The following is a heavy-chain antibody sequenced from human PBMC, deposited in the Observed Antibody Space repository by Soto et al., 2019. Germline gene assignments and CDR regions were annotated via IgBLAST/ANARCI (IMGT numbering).Heavy chain of an antibody. CDR1: GGSISSGGYS. Sequence: PSETLSLTCAVSGGSISSGGYSWSWIRQPPGKGLEWIGYIYHSGSTYYNPSLKSRVTISVDRSKNQFSLKLSSVTAADTAVYYCARGGGSYDYYGMDVWGQGTTVTVSS. D-gene: IGHD1-26*01. V-gene: IGHV4-30-2*01. CDR2: IYHSGST. J-gene: IGHJ6*02. CDR3: ARGGGSYDYYGMDV.